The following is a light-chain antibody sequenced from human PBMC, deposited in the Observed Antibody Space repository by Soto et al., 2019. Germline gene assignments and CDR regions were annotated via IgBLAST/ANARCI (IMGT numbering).Light chain of an antibody. Sequence: DIVMTQTPLSLSVTPGQPASISCKSSQSLLHSDGKTYLSWSLHKPGQPPHLLSYEVSTRFSGVPDRFSGSGSGTDYTLKISRVEAEDVGVYYCQQYSDWPLRTFGGGTKVDIK. CDR2: EVS. CDR3: QQYSDWPLRT. CDR1: QSLLHSDGKTY. V-gene: IGKV2D-29*01. J-gene: IGKJ4*01.